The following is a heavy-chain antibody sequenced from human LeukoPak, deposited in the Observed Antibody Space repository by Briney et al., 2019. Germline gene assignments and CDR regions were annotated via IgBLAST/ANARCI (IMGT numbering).Heavy chain of an antibody. CDR1: GGSISSSSNY. CDR3: ARSSAAEGPTHNWFGP. J-gene: IGHJ5*02. CDR2: IYYSGDT. V-gene: IGHV4-39*01. Sequence: PSETLSLTCSVSGGSISSSSNYWGWIRQPPGKGLEWIGSIYYSGDTHYNPSLRSRVIISVDTSKNQFSLKLTSVTAADTAVYYCARSSAAEGPTHNWFGPWGQGTLVTVPS. D-gene: IGHD6-13*01.